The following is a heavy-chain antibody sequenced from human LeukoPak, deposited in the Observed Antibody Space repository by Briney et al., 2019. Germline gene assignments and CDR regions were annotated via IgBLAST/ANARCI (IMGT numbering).Heavy chain of an antibody. CDR2: IYYSGST. CDR1: GGSISSSSYY. Sequence: SETLSLTCTVSGGSISSSSYYWGWIRQPPGKGLEWIGSIYYSGSTYYNPSLKSRVTISVDTSKNQFSLKLGSVTAADTAVYYCARDPLPLSSTSVVGAFDIWGQGTMVTVSS. V-gene: IGHV4-39*07. CDR3: ARDPLPLSSTSVVGAFDI. J-gene: IGHJ3*02. D-gene: IGHD2-2*01.